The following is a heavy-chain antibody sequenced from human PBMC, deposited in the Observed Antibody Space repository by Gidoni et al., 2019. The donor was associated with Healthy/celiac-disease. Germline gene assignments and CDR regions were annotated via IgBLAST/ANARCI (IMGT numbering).Heavy chain of an antibody. CDR3: ARTHDYDFWSGGMAWFDP. CDR1: VRSISSRPYY. J-gene: IGHJ5*02. V-gene: IGHV4-39*01. D-gene: IGHD3-3*01. Sequence: LPLQESSPGLVKPSATLSLTCTLPVRSISSRPYYWGWARPPPGKGLEWIGGNYYSGSTYYNPSLKSRVTISVDTSKNQFSLKLSSVTAADTAVYYCARTHDYDFWSGGMAWFDPWGQGTLVTVSS. CDR2: NYYSGST.